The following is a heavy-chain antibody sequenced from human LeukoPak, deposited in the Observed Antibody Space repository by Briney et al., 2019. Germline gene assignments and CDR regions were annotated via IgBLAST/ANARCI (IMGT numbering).Heavy chain of an antibody. Sequence: AGGSLRLSCAASGFTFSSYSMNWVRQAPGKGLEWVSSISSSSSYIYYADSVKGRFTISRDNAKNSLYLQMNSLRAEDTAVYYCARVGLGEGYYYMDVWGKGTTVTVSS. V-gene: IGHV3-21*01. J-gene: IGHJ6*03. CDR1: GFTFSSYS. CDR3: ARVGLGEGYYYMDV. D-gene: IGHD3-10*01. CDR2: ISSSSSYI.